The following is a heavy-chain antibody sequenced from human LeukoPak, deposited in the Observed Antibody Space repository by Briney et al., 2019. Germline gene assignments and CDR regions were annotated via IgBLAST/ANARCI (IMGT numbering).Heavy chain of an antibody. J-gene: IGHJ3*02. CDR2: ISAYNGNT. Sequence: GASVKVSCKASGYTFTGYYMHWVRQAPGQGLEWMGWISAYNGNTNYAQKLQGRVTMTTDTSTSTAYMELRSLRSDDTAVYYCASDRDRAVVVVGDAFDIWGQGTMVTVSS. D-gene: IGHD2-15*01. V-gene: IGHV1-18*04. CDR3: ASDRDRAVVVVGDAFDI. CDR1: GYTFTGYY.